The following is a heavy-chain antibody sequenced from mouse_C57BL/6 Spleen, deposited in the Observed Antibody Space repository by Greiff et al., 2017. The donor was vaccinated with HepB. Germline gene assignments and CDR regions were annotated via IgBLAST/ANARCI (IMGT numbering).Heavy chain of an antibody. CDR2: ISSGSSTI. J-gene: IGHJ3*01. CDR3: ARTYYYGSPFAY. CDR1: GFTFSDYG. V-gene: IGHV5-17*01. Sequence: EVKVVESGGGLVKPGGSLKLSCAASGFTFSDYGMHWVRQAPEKGLEWVAYISSGSSTIYYADTVKGRFTISRDNAKNTLFLQMTSLRSEDTAMYYCARTYYYGSPFAYWGQGTLVTVSA. D-gene: IGHD1-1*01.